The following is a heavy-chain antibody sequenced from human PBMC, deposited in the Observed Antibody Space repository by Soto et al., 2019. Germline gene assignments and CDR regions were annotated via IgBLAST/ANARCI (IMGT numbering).Heavy chain of an antibody. J-gene: IGHJ4*02. V-gene: IGHV2-5*01. Sequence: SGPTLVNPTQTLTLTCTFSGFSLSTSGVGVGWIRQPPGKALEWLALIYWNDDKRYSPSLKSRLTITKDTSKNQVVLTMTNMDPVDTATYYCAHSIKEQLVPQPYYFDYWGQGTLVTVSS. CDR2: IYWNDDK. CDR1: GFSLSTSGVG. CDR3: AHSIKEQLVPQPYYFDY. D-gene: IGHD6-6*01.